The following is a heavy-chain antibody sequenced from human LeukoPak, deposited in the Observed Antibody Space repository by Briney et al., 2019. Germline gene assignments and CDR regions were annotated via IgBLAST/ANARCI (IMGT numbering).Heavy chain of an antibody. V-gene: IGHV3-74*01. CDR2: INSDGSST. CDR3: ARDRGDYDFWSGYYYAYFDY. D-gene: IGHD3-3*01. J-gene: IGHJ4*02. CDR1: GFTFSSYW. Sequence: GGSLRLSCAASGFTFSSYWMHWVRQAPGKGLVWVSRINSDGSSTSYADSVKDRFTISRDNAKNTLYLQMNSLRAEDTAVYYCARDRGDYDFWSGYYYAYFDYWGQGTLVTVSS.